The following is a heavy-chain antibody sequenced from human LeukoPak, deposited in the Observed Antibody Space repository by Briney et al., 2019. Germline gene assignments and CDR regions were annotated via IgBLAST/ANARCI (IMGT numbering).Heavy chain of an antibody. D-gene: IGHD3-22*01. Sequence: PGGSLRLSCAASGFTFSSYGMHWVRQAPGKGLEWVAFIRYDGSNKYYADSVKGRFTISRDNSKNTLYLQMNSLRAEDTAVYYCAREALSAYYYDNSGYYFDYWGQGTLVTVSS. J-gene: IGHJ4*02. CDR2: IRYDGSNK. V-gene: IGHV3-30*02. CDR3: AREALSAYYYDNSGYYFDY. CDR1: GFTFSSYG.